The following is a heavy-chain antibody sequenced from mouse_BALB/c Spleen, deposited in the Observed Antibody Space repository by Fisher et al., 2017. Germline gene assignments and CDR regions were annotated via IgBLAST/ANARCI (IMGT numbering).Heavy chain of an antibody. J-gene: IGHJ1*01. CDR3: ARNNWYFDV. Sequence: KFKGKATLTVDTSSSTAYMQLSSLTSEDSAVYYCARNNWYFDVWGAGTTVTVSS. V-gene: IGHV1-50*01.